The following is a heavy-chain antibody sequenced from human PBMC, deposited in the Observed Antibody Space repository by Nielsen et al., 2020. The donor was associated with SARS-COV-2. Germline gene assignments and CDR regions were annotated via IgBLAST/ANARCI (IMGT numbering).Heavy chain of an antibody. V-gene: IGHV3-23*01. J-gene: IGHJ4*02. D-gene: IGHD3-3*01. CDR1: GFTFSSYA. CDR2: INSDGSST. Sequence: GGSLRLSCAASGFTFSSYAMSWVRQAPGKGLVWVSRINSDGSSTSYADSVKGRFTISRDNSKNTLYLQMNSLRAEDTAVYYCATTDYDFWSGRDFDYWGQGTLVTVSS. CDR3: ATTDYDFWSGRDFDY.